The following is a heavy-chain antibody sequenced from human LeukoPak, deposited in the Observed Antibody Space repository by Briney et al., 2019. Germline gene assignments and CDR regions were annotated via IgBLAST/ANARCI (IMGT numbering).Heavy chain of an antibody. Sequence: SETLSLTCTVSGGSISNYYWGWIRQPAGKGLEWIGEINHSGSTNYNPSLKSRVTISVDTSKNQFSLKLSSVTAADTAVYYCARDSGSYQGPTYYYYGMDVWGQGTTVTVSS. CDR1: GGSISNYY. J-gene: IGHJ6*02. D-gene: IGHD1-26*01. CDR2: INHSGST. V-gene: IGHV4-34*01. CDR3: ARDSGSYQGPTYYYYGMDV.